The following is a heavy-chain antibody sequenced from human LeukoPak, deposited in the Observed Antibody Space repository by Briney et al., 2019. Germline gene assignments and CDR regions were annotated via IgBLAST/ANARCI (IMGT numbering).Heavy chain of an antibody. D-gene: IGHD4-23*01. Sequence: GGSLRLSCAGSGFPFSNYWMAWVRQAPGKGLEWVANMKEDGGEINYVDSVKGRFTISRDNAKNSLDLQMNSLRVDDTAVYYCVRDRGYSTFDYWGQGTLVIVSS. V-gene: IGHV3-7*01. CDR3: VRDRGYSTFDY. CDR1: GFPFSNYW. J-gene: IGHJ4*02. CDR2: MKEDGGEI.